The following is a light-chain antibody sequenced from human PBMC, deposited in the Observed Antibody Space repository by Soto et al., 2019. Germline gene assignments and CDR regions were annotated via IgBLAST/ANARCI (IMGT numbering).Light chain of an antibody. J-gene: IGKJ5*01. CDR2: DAS. CDR1: QSVSSY. Sequence: EIVLTQSPATLSLSPGERAALSYSASQSVSSYLLWYQQKPGQAPRLLIYDASNRASGTPARFSGSGSETDFTLTISSLEPEDFAVYYCQHRMNWPLTFGQGTRLVIK. V-gene: IGKV3-11*01. CDR3: QHRMNWPLT.